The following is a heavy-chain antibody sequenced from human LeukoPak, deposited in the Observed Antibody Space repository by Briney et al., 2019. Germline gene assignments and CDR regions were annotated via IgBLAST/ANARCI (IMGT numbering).Heavy chain of an antibody. CDR1: GFTFSSYA. V-gene: IGHV3-23*01. CDR2: ISNSGGST. J-gene: IGHJ4*02. CDR3: AKDITAAGGYFFDY. Sequence: PGGSLRLSCAASGFTFSSYAMSWVRQAPGKGLEWVSTISNSGGSTYYADSEKGRFTISRDNSKNTLYLQMNSLRAEDTAVYYCAKDITAAGGYFFDYWGQGTLVTVSS. D-gene: IGHD6-13*01.